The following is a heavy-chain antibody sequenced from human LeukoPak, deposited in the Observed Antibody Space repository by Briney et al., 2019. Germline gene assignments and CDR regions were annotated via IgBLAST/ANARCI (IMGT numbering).Heavy chain of an antibody. V-gene: IGHV3-11*01. J-gene: IGHJ4*02. Sequence: GALRLSCAASGFTFSDYYMTWIRQAPGKGLEWVSYIDSSGSTIYYADSVKGRFTISRDNAKNSLYLQMNSLRAEDTAVYYCARGGFCSSTSCYTNGPIDFWSQGTLVTVSS. CDR1: GFTFSDYY. CDR3: ARGGFCSSTSCYTNGPIDF. CDR2: IDSSGSTI. D-gene: IGHD2-2*02.